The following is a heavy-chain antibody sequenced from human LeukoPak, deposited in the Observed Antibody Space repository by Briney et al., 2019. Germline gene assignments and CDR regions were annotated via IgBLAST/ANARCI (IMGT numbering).Heavy chain of an antibody. J-gene: IGHJ4*02. CDR3: AKGSIAVALFDY. D-gene: IGHD6-19*01. V-gene: IGHV3-23*01. CDR1: VFTFSSYA. Sequence: GGSLRLSCAASVFTFSSYAMSWVRQAPGKGLEWVSAISGSGGNTYYADSVKGRVTISRDNSKNTLYMQMNSLRAEDTAVYYCAKGSIAVALFDYWGQGTLVTVSS. CDR2: ISGSGGNT.